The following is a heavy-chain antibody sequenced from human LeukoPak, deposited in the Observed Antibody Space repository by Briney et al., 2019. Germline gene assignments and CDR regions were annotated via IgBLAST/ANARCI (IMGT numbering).Heavy chain of an antibody. CDR1: GGSISSGGYY. J-gene: IGHJ6*02. Sequence: ETLSLTCTVSGGSISSGGYYWSWVRQAPGKGLEWVSAISGSGGSTYYADSVKGRSTISRDNSKNTLYLQMNSLRAEDTAVYYCAKGSSWFRYYYYGMDVWGQGTTVTVSS. V-gene: IGHV3-23*01. D-gene: IGHD6-13*01. CDR2: ISGSGGST. CDR3: AKGSSWFRYYYYGMDV.